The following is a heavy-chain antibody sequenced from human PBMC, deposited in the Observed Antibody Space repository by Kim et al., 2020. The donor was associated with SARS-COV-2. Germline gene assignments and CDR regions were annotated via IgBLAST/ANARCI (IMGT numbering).Heavy chain of an antibody. V-gene: IGHV4-59*01. Sequence: SETLSLTCTVSGASISSNYWSWIRQPPGKGLEWIGYIHYSGSTNYNPSLKSRVTISVDTSKNQFSLKLSSVTAADTAEYYCARYSGYLAGAPRPFDYWGQGTLVTVSS. CDR3: ARYSGYLAGAPRPFDY. CDR2: IHYSGST. J-gene: IGHJ4*02. CDR1: GASISSNY. D-gene: IGHD5-12*01.